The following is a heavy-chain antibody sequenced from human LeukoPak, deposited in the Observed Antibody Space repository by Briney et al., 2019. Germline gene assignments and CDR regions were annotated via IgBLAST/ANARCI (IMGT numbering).Heavy chain of an antibody. Sequence: GGSLRLSWAASGFTFSSYWMHWVRQAPGKGLVWVSRIHSDGSTTSYADSVKGRFTISRDNANNTLYLQMNSLRAEDTAVYYCAGGGSTRADYWGQGTLVTVSS. J-gene: IGHJ4*02. CDR2: IHSDGSTT. CDR3: AGGGSTRADY. CDR1: GFTFSSYW. V-gene: IGHV3-74*01. D-gene: IGHD6-13*01.